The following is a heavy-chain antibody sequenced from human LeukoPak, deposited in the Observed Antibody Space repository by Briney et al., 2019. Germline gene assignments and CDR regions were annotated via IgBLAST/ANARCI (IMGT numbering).Heavy chain of an antibody. V-gene: IGHV3-15*01. J-gene: IGHJ4*02. CDR1: GFTFSNAW. CDR3: ARELYSGYYDEGVTFDY. D-gene: IGHD3-22*01. Sequence: PGGSLRLSCAASGFTFSNAWMSWVRQAPGKGLEWVGRIKSKTDGGTTDYAAPVKGRFTISRDDSKNTLYLQMNSLKTEDTAVYYCARELYSGYYDEGVTFDYWGQGTLVTVSS. CDR2: IKSKTDGGTT.